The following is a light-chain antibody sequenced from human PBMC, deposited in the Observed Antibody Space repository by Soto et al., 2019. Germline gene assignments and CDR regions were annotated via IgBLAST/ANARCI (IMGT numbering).Light chain of an antibody. Sequence: DIQMTQSPSTLSASVGDRVTITCRASQNINNWLAWYQQKPGKAPKLLIYRASSLENGVPSRFSGRGSGTEFIFTITSLQPDDFATYYCQQYSSDSTFGQGTKVGVK. J-gene: IGKJ1*01. CDR2: RAS. V-gene: IGKV1-5*03. CDR1: QNINNW. CDR3: QQYSSDST.